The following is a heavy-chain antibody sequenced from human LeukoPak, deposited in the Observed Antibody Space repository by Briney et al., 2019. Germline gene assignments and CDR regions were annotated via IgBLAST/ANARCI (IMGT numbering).Heavy chain of an antibody. V-gene: IGHV4-30-2*01. CDR2: IYHSGST. D-gene: IGHD5-12*01. CDR1: GGSISSGGYS. CDR3: AREVRGYSGYDYYYGMDV. Sequence: SGTLSLTCAVSGGSISSGGYSWSWIRQPPGKGLEWIGYIYHSGSTYYNPSLKSRVTISVDRSKNQFSLKLSSVTAADTAVYYCAREVRGYSGYDYYYGMDVWGQGTTVTVSS. J-gene: IGHJ6*02.